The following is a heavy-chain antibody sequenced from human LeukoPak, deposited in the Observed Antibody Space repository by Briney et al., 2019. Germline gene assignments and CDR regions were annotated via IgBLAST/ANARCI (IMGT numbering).Heavy chain of an antibody. CDR3: ASGYLEDFWRGHF. J-gene: IGHJ4*02. D-gene: IGHD3-3*01. CDR2: IKEDGGAK. CDR1: RFTFSKHW. Sequence: GGSLRLSCAASRFTFSKHWMSWVRQAPRKGLEWVANIKEDGGAKYYASPVKGPFTISRDNARKSLCLQMRSLRAEETAMYYCASGYLEDFWRGHFSGQGTLGSASS. V-gene: IGHV3-7*01.